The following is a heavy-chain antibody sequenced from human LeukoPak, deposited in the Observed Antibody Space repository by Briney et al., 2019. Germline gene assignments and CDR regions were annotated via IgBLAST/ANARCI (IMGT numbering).Heavy chain of an antibody. CDR1: GGSLNGYY. V-gene: IGHV4-59*08. CDR2: IHSSEGS. J-gene: IGHJ6*04. Sequence: SETLSLTCTVSGGSLNGYYWGWIRQPPGKGLECIAYIHSSEGSAHNASLRSRLTISLDTSKNRFSLTLSSVTAADTAVYYCARHVYGEGMVVWGKGTTVTVSS. CDR3: ARHVYGEGMVV. D-gene: IGHD4-17*01.